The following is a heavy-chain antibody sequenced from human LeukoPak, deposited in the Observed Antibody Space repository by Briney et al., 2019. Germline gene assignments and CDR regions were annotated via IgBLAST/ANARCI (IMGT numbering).Heavy chain of an antibody. CDR3: ARPGPDDSSGYSYYGMDV. Sequence: GESLKISCKGSGYRFTSYWISWVRQMPGKGLEWMGRIDPSDSYTNYSPSFQGHVTISVDKSISTAYLQWSSLKASDTAMYYCARPGPDDSSGYSYYGMDVWGQGTTVTVSS. CDR1: GYRFTSYW. CDR2: IDPSDSYT. V-gene: IGHV5-10-1*01. D-gene: IGHD3-22*01. J-gene: IGHJ6*02.